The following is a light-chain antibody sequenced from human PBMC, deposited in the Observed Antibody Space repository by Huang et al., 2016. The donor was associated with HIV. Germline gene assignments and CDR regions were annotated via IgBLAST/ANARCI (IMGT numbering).Light chain of an antibody. CDR1: QSISTY. J-gene: IGKJ3*01. V-gene: IGKV3-15*01. CDR3: QQYNNWPPEVT. CDR2: GAS. Sequence: EIVLTQSPANLSVSPGERATLSCRASQSISTYLAWYQHKPAPPPRLLIYGASTRARGIPARFSGSGSGTEFTLTISSLQSEDFAVYYCQQYNNWPPEVTFGPGTKVDIK.